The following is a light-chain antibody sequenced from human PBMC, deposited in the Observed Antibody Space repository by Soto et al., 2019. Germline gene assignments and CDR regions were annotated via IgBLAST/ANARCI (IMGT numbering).Light chain of an antibody. Sequence: DIQMTQSPSTLSASVGDRVTISFRASQDIGGRLAWFPQKPGKATQYLIQAASILQSGVPSRFSGSGSGTEVILTINNLQPEDFASYFCLQVYSFPRTFGLGTKVDIK. J-gene: IGKJ1*01. CDR3: LQVYSFPRT. CDR2: AAS. V-gene: IGKV1-12*01. CDR1: QDIGGR.